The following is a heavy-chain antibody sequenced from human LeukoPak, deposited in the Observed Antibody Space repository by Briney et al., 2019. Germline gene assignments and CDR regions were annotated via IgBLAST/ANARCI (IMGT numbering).Heavy chain of an antibody. V-gene: IGHV3-7*01. CDR2: IEDDGGEK. D-gene: IGHD2-15*01. Sequence: GGSLRLSCAASGFTYSNYWMSWVRQAPGKGLEWVANIEDDGGEKYYVDSVKGRFSISRDNARNSLYLHMNSLRLEGTAVYYCARVSSGGSGGSCYKPNDYWGQGTLVTVSS. CDR3: ARVSSGGSGGSCYKPNDY. CDR1: GFTYSNYW. J-gene: IGHJ4*02.